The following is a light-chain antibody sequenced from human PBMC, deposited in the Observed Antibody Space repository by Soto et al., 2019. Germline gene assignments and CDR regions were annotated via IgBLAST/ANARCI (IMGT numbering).Light chain of an antibody. CDR1: QGIGYY. CDR3: HNYKSAPFT. Sequence: DIQMTQSPPSLSASVGDSVTITCRASQGIGYYLAWYQQRPGKVPKLLVYAASTLQSGVPTRFIGGGSGTDFALTINSLQPEDFGTYYCHNYKSAPFTFGPGTKVDL. CDR2: AAS. V-gene: IGKV1-27*01. J-gene: IGKJ3*01.